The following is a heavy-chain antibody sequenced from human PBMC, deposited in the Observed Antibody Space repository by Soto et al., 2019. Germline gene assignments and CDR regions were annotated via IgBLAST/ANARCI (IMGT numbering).Heavy chain of an antibody. CDR3: AREGNYYGMDV. CDR2: IYYSGST. Sequence: SEPLSLTSTVSGGSISSYYWSWIRQPPGKGLEWIGYIYYSGSTNYNPSLKSRVTISVDTSKNQFSLKLSSVTAADTAVYYCAREGNYYGMDVWGQGTTVTVSS. CDR1: GGSISSYY. V-gene: IGHV4-59*01. J-gene: IGHJ6*02.